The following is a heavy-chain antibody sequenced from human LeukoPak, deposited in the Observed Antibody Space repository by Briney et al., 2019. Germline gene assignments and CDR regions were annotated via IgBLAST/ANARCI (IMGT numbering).Heavy chain of an antibody. CDR3: ARVEWYSSSWDTPDAFDI. J-gene: IGHJ3*02. CDR2: IIPIVGTA. V-gene: IGHV1-69*05. D-gene: IGHD6-13*01. Sequence: SVKVSCKSSGGTFSSYAISWVRQAPGQGLEWMGGIIPIVGTANYAQKFQGRVTITTDESTSTAYMELSSLRSDDTAVYYCARVEWYSSSWDTPDAFDIWGQGTMVTVSS. CDR1: GGTFSSYA.